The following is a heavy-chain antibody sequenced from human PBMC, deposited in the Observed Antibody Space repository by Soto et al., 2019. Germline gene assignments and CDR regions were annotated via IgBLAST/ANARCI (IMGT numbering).Heavy chain of an antibody. D-gene: IGHD6-6*01. Sequence: EVQLVESGGGLVQPGGSLRLSCAVSGFTFSDHYMDWVRQAPGKGLEWAARSRNRANSYTTEYAASVKGRFTISRDGSENSLYLHMNSLNTDDTAVYYCTRSTTSAREFDYWGQGTLVTVSS. CDR2: SRNRANSYTT. V-gene: IGHV3-72*01. CDR1: GFTFSDHY. CDR3: TRSTTSAREFDY. J-gene: IGHJ4*02.